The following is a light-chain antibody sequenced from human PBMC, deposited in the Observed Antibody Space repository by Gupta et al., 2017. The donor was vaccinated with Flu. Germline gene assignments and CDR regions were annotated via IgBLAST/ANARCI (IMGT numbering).Light chain of an antibody. V-gene: IGLV3-1*01. J-gene: IGLJ2*01. CDR1: KGGDTT. CDR3: QAGDTNGVVV. Sequence: PGKTASVTCSGHKGGDTTVSWYQKKSAQSLMLVVYQDDRRPAGVPGRFSGSNSGDTATLTISGTQETEEADYYCQAGDTNGVVVFGGGTKLTVL. CDR2: QDD.